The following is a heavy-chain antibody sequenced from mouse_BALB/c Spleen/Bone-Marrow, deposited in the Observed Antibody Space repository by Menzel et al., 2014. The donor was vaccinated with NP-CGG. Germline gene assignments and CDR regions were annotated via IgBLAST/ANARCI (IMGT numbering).Heavy chain of an antibody. V-gene: IGHV5-12-1*01. D-gene: IGHD5-5*01. CDR2: ISSGGGST. CDR3: ARTTPYAMDY. CDR1: GFAFSSYG. J-gene: IGHJ4*01. Sequence: EVKLMESGGGLVKPGGSLKLSCAASGFAFSSYGMSWVRQTPEKRLEWVAYISSGGGSTYYPDTVKGRFTISRDNAKNTLYLQMSSLKSEDTAMYYCARTTPYAMDYWGQGTSVTVSS.